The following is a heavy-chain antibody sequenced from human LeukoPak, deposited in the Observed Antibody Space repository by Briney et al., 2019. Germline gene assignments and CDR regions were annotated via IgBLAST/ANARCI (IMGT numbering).Heavy chain of an antibody. V-gene: IGHV1-69*01. CDR2: IIPIFGTA. J-gene: IGHJ6*04. Sequence: GSSVKVSCKASGGTFSSYAISWVRQAPGQGLEWTGGIIPIFGTANYAQKFQGRVTITADESTSTAYMEPSSLRSEDTAVYYCARAITMVRGDPYYGMDVWGKGTTVTVSS. CDR1: GGTFSSYA. CDR3: ARAITMVRGDPYYGMDV. D-gene: IGHD3-10*01.